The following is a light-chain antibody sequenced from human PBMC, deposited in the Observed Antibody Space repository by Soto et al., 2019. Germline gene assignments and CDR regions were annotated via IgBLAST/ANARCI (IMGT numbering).Light chain of an antibody. J-gene: IGKJ1*01. V-gene: IGKV1-5*03. Sequence: DIQMTQSPSTLSASVGDRVTITCRASQSISSWLAWYQQKPGKAPKLLTYKASSLESGLPSRFSGSGSWTEFTLTISSLQTDDFATYYCQQYNSYSWTFGHGTNVEI. CDR1: QSISSW. CDR2: KAS. CDR3: QQYNSYSWT.